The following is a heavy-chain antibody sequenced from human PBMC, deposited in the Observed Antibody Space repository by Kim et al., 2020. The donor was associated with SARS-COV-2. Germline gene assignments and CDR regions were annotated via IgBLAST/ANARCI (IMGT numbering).Heavy chain of an antibody. CDR3: ARGRGIAVAGLGYYYYGMDV. CDR1: GGSISSGSYY. J-gene: IGHJ6*02. D-gene: IGHD6-19*01. Sequence: SETLSLTCTVSGGSISSGSYYWSWIRQPAGKGLEWIGRIYTSGSTNYNPSLKSRVTISVDTSKNQFSLKLSSVTAADTAVYYCARGRGIAVAGLGYYYYGMDVWGQGTTVTVSS. CDR2: IYTSGST. V-gene: IGHV4-61*02.